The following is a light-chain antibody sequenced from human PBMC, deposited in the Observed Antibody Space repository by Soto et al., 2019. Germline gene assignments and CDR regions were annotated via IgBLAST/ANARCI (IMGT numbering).Light chain of an antibody. Sequence: EIVLTQSPGTLSLSPGERATLSCRASQSVSSSYLAWYQQKPGQAPRLLIYGASSRATGIPDRFSGSGSGTEFTLTISSLQSEDFAVYYCQQANDWPPTFGQGTKV. CDR1: QSVSSSY. V-gene: IGKV3-20*01. CDR3: QQANDWPPT. J-gene: IGKJ1*01. CDR2: GAS.